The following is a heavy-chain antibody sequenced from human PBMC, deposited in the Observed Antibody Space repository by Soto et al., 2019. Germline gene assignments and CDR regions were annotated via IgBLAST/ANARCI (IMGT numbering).Heavy chain of an antibody. Sequence: ASVKVSCKASGYIFTDYYLHWVRQAPGQGLEYMGWINPNTGGTKYTQKFQGRVSMTGGTLLLNWLTSDDTAVYYCARSLSTIGARLDYWGQGTPVTVS. CDR1: GYIFTDYY. CDR3: ARSLSTIGARLDY. V-gene: IGHV1-2*02. D-gene: IGHD6-6*01. CDR2: INPNTGGT. J-gene: IGHJ4*01.